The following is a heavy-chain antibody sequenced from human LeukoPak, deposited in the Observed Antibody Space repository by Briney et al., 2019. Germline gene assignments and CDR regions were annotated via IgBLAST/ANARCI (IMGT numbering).Heavy chain of an antibody. Sequence: GGSLRLSCAASGFTFSSSAMSWVRQAPGKGLEWVSAISNNGGYTYYADSVQGRFTISRDNSKNTLYLQMNSLRAEDTAVYYCAKDLSSSWYELTDYWGQGTLVTVSS. V-gene: IGHV3-23*01. CDR3: AKDLSSSWYELTDY. CDR2: ISNNGGYT. J-gene: IGHJ4*02. CDR1: GFTFSSSA. D-gene: IGHD6-13*01.